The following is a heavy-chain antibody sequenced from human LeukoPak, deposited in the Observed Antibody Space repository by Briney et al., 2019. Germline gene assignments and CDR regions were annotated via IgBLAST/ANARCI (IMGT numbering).Heavy chain of an antibody. CDR2: INSDGKTP. CDR1: GFTFSSYW. J-gene: IGHJ4*02. V-gene: IGHV3-74*01. Sequence: GGSLRLSCAASGFTFSSYWMHWVRQAPGKGLVWVSRINSDGKTPTYADSVKGRFTISRDNAKNSLYLQMNSLRDEDTAVYYCVGGSGYLIEYWGQGTLVTVSS. D-gene: IGHD3-22*01. CDR3: VGGSGYLIEY.